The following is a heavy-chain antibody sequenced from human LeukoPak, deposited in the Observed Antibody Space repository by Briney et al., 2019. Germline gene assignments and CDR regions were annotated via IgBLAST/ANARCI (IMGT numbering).Heavy chain of an antibody. Sequence: ASVKVSCKASGYNFIAYSMHWVRQAPGQGLEWMGWINPNSGATNYAQNFQGRVTMTRDTSIRTAYMQLSRLRSDDTAMYYCARDLDSSSWEDYWGQGTLVTVSS. D-gene: IGHD6-13*01. CDR2: INPNSGAT. V-gene: IGHV1-2*02. CDR3: ARDLDSSSWEDY. CDR1: GYNFIAYS. J-gene: IGHJ4*02.